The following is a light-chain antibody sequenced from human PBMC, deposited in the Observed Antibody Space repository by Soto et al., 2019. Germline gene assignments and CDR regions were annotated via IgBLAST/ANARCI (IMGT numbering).Light chain of an antibody. CDR2: AVS. CDR3: SSYTTSSTVI. CDR1: SSDVGDHNC. V-gene: IGLV2-14*03. Sequence: QSVLTQPASVSGSPGQSITISCTGTSSDVGDHNCVSWYQQQPGKAPKLMIYAVSNRPSGVSNRFSGSKSGNTASLTISGLQAEDEADYYCSSYTTSSTVIFGGGTKLTVL. J-gene: IGLJ2*01.